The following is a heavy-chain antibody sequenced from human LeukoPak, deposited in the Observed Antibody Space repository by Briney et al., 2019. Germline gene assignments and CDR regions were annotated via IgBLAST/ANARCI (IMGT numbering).Heavy chain of an antibody. CDR2: ISYDGSNK. CDR3: ARESSDGYYDSSGYGLGAFDI. D-gene: IGHD3-22*01. Sequence: GGSLRLSCAASGFTFSSYGMHWVRQAPGKGLEWVAVISYDGSNKYYADSVKGRFTISRDNSKNTLYLQMNSLRAEDTAVYYCARESSDGYYDSSGYGLGAFDIWGQGTMVTVSS. V-gene: IGHV3-30*03. CDR1: GFTFSSYG. J-gene: IGHJ3*02.